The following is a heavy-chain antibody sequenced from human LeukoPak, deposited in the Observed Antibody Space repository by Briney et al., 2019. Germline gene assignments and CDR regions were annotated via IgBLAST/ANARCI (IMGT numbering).Heavy chain of an antibody. J-gene: IGHJ4*02. Sequence: GGSLRLSCAASGFTFSNYGRAWVRQAPGKGLEWNSTIAVVGGNTHYADSVEGRFTISRQDSNNALHLQLNSLRAEDTAIYYCARDCCSGGGPLDIWGQGTLVTVSS. CDR1: GFTFSNYG. CDR3: ARDCCSGGGPLDI. V-gene: IGHV3-23*01. D-gene: IGHD2-15*01. CDR2: IAVVGGNT.